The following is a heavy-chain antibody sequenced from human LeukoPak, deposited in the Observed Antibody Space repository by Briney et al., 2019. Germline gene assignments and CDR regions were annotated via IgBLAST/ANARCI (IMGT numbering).Heavy chain of an antibody. V-gene: IGHV3-7*01. CDR1: GFTFSSYW. Sequence: GGSLRLSCAASGFTFSSYWMSWVRQAPGKGLEWVANIKQDGSEKYYVDSVKGRFTISRDNAKNSLYLQMNSLRAEDTAVYYRARDNSSGYPSYYYYMDVWSKGTTVTVSS. J-gene: IGHJ6*03. D-gene: IGHD3-22*01. CDR3: ARDNSSGYPSYYYYMDV. CDR2: IKQDGSEK.